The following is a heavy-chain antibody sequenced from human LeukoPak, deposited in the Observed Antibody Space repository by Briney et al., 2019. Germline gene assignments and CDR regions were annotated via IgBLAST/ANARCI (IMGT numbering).Heavy chain of an antibody. CDR3: VKGFVHPTYYFDY. CDR2: ISGSGGST. V-gene: IGHV3-23*01. D-gene: IGHD3-10*01. J-gene: IGHJ4*02. Sequence: GGSLTLSCAASGFIFSSYAMSWVRQAPGKGLEWVSTISGSGGSTYYADSVRGRFTISRDNSENTLYLQLNSLRADDTAVYFCVKGFVHPTYYFDYWGQGTLVTVSS. CDR1: GFIFSSYA.